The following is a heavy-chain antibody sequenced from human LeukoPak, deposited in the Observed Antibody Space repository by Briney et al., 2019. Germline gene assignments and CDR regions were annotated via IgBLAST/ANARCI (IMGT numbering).Heavy chain of an antibody. D-gene: IGHD6-19*01. V-gene: IGHV1-3*01. J-gene: IGHJ4*02. CDR2: INAANGKT. CDR1: GYTFSNFA. Sequence: ASVKVSCKASGYTFSNFAIHWVRLAPGQGLEWMGWINAANGKTYYSERLQGRVTITRDTSASTAYMEVSSLGSEDTAVYFCARDFIAVGGSNLFLTVWGQGTLVTVSS. CDR3: ARDFIAVGGSNLFLTV.